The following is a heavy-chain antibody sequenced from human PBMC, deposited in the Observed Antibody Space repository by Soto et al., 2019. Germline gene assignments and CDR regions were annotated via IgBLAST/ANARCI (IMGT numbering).Heavy chain of an antibody. V-gene: IGHV2-5*02. CDR1: FFSLSTSGVG. CDR2: IYWDDDK. D-gene: IGHD3-22*01. J-gene: IGHJ3*02. Sequence: SVPTLLNPTHTLTLTFTFSFFSLSTSGVGVGCIRQPPGKALEWLAIIYWDDDKRYSPSLKSRLTITKDNSKNQVVLTMTNMETVDTATYYCENSGYYDSSGYKKNDDFDIWGQGTMV. CDR3: ENSGYYDSSGYKKNDDFDI.